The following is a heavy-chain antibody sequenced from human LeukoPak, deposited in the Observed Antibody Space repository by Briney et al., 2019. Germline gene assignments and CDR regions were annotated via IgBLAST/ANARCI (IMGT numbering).Heavy chain of an antibody. CDR1: GFNFSDYY. CDR2: ISGSGYTI. J-gene: IGHJ4*02. CDR3: ARDHNFHFDY. V-gene: IGHV3-11*01. Sequence: PGGSLRLSCAAPGFNFSDYYMSWLRKAPGKGLEWVSYISGSGYTIYYADSVKGRFTISRDNAKNSLYLQMTSLRAEDTAVYYCARDHNFHFDYWGQGTLVTVSS.